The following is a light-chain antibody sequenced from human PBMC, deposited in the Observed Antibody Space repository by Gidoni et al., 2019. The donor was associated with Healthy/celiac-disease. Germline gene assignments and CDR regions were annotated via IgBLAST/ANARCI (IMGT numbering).Light chain of an antibody. CDR1: QNISSY. CDR3: QQSYSTPRT. Sequence: DIQMTQSPSSLSASVGDGVTITCRASQNISSYLNWYQQKPGKAPKLLIYAASSLQSGVPSRFSGSGSGTDFTLTISSLQPEDFATYYCQQSYSTPRTFGQGTKLEIK. CDR2: AAS. V-gene: IGKV1-39*01. J-gene: IGKJ2*01.